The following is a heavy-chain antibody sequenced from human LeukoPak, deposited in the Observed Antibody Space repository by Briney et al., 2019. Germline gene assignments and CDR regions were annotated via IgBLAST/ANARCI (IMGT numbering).Heavy chain of an antibody. D-gene: IGHD2-15*01. J-gene: IGHJ5*02. V-gene: IGHV4-59*01. CDR2: IYYSGST. Sequence: PSETLSLTCTVSGGSISSYYWSWIRQPPGKGLEWIGYIYYSGSTNYNPSLKSRITISVDTSKNQFSLKLSSVTAPDTAVYYCARGNIVAPDWFDPWGQGTLVTVSS. CDR1: GGSISSYY. CDR3: ARGNIVAPDWFDP.